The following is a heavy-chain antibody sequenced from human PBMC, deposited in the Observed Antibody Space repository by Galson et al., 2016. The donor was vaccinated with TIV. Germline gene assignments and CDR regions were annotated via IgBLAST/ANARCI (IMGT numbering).Heavy chain of an antibody. J-gene: IGHJ6*02. CDR3: ARVPSSGFYYYYAFDV. CDR2: ISGSGDST. Sequence: SLRLSCAASGFTFSSYAMTWVRQAPGKGLEWISSISGSGDSTYYADSVKGRFTISRDNSKNTLFLQMNSQRVEDTAVYFCARVPSSGFYYYYAFDVWGQGTTVTVSS. CDR1: GFTFSSYA. D-gene: IGHD3-22*01. V-gene: IGHV3-23*01.